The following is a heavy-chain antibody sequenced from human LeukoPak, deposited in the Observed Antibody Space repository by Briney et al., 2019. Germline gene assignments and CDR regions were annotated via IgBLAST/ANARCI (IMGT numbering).Heavy chain of an antibody. J-gene: IGHJ6*02. CDR3: AKDQYSSGLREGYGMDV. CDR1: GFTFSSYW. V-gene: IGHV3-9*01. CDR2: ISWNSGSI. D-gene: IGHD6-19*01. Sequence: GGSLRLSCAASGFTFSSYWMSWVRQAPGKGLEWVSGISWNSGSIGYADSVKGRFTISRDNAKNSLYLQMNSLRAEDTALYYCAKDQYSSGLREGYGMDVWGQGTTVTVSS.